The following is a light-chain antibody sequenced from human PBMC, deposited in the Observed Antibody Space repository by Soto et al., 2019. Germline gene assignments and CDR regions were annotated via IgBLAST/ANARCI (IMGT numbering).Light chain of an antibody. CDR2: DVT. J-gene: IGLJ2*01. Sequence: QSVLTQPASVSGSPGQSITISCTGTSSDVGGYNHVSWYQQYPGKAPKLMIYDVTDRPSGVSNRFSGSKSGNTASLAISGLQAEDEADYYCNSYTSTNTLVFGGGTKLTV. CDR3: NSYTSTNTLV. CDR1: SSDVGGYNH. V-gene: IGLV2-14*03.